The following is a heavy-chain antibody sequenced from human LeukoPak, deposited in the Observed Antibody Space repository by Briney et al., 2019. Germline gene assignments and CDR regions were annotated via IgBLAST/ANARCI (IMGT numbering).Heavy chain of an antibody. CDR1: GFTFSSYE. CDR3: ARQLGEIEYYYYYYMDV. CDR2: ISSSGSTI. Sequence: PGGSLRLSCAASGFTFSSYEMNWVRQAPGKGLEWVSYISSSGSTIYYADSVKGRFTISRDNAKNSLYLQMNSLRAEDTAVYYCARQLGEIEYYYYYYMDVWGKGTTVTVSS. J-gene: IGHJ6*03. D-gene: IGHD1-1*01. V-gene: IGHV3-48*03.